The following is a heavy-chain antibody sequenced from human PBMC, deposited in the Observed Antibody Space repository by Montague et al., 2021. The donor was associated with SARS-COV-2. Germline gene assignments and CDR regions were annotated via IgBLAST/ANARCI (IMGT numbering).Heavy chain of an antibody. CDR2: IHYSGST. J-gene: IGHJ3*02. V-gene: IGHV4-59*01. CDR1: GGSISSYY. CDR3: ARGSGWMGNAFDI. D-gene: IGHD6-19*01. Sequence: SETLSLTCTVSGGSISSYYWSWIRQPQGKGLEWIGYIHYSGSTNYNPSLKSRVTISVDTSKNQFSLKLSSVTAADTAVYYCARGSGWMGNAFDIWGQGTMVTVSS.